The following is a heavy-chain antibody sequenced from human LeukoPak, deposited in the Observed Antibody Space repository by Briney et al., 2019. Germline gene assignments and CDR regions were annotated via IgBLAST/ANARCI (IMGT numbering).Heavy chain of an antibody. CDR1: GITFSTDW. CDR3: AREGPGYSSSLDY. D-gene: IGHD6-6*01. CDR2: INTAGRSA. J-gene: IGHJ4*02. V-gene: IGHV3-74*01. Sequence: PGGSLRLSCVASGITFSTDWMHWVRQAPGKGLVCVSRINTAGRSATYADPVKGRFTISRDNAKNTLYLQMNSLRAEDTGVYYCAREGPGYSSSLDYWGQGTLVTVSS.